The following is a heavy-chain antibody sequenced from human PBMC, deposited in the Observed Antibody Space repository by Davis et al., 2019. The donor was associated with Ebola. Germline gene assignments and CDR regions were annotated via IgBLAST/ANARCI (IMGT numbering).Heavy chain of an antibody. V-gene: IGHV1-69*04. CDR1: GGTFSSYA. J-gene: IGHJ4*03. Sequence: SVKVSCKASGGTFSSYAISWVRQAPGQGLEWMGRIIPILGIANYAQKFQGRVTITRDTSASTAYMELSSLRSEDTAVYYCARELKLGLDYWGQGTTVAVSS. CDR2: IIPILGIA. CDR3: ARELKLGLDY. D-gene: IGHD6-13*01.